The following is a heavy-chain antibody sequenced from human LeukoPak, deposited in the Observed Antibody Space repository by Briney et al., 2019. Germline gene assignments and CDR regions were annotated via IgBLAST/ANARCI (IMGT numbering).Heavy chain of an antibody. CDR1: GFTFSSLE. Sequence: GGSLRLSCAASGFTFSSLEMNWVRQAPGKGLEWVSYISSSGNTIYYADFVKGRFTISRDNAKNSLYLQMNSLRAEDTAVYYCASNMGPRRRSPVVMDVWGQGTTVTVSS. V-gene: IGHV3-48*03. J-gene: IGHJ6*02. CDR2: ISSSGNTI. CDR3: ASNMGPRRRSPVVMDV. D-gene: IGHD2-15*01.